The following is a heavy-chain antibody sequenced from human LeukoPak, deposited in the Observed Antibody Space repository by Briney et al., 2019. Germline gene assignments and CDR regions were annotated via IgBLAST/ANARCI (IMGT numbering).Heavy chain of an antibody. J-gene: IGHJ5*02. CDR3: ARRPYRIAARGWFDP. CDR1: GGSVSSGTYY. V-gene: IGHV4-39*07. CDR2: INHSGST. D-gene: IGHD6-6*01. Sequence: SETLSLTCTVSGGSVSSGTYYWTWIRQPPGKGLEWIGEINHSGSTNYNPSLKSRVTISVDTSKNQFSLKLSSVTAADTAVYYCARRPYRIAARGWFDPWGQGTLVTVSS.